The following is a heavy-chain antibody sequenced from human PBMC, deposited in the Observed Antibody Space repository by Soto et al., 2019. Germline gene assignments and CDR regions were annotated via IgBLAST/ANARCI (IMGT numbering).Heavy chain of an antibody. Sequence: ASVKVSCKASGFTFTSSAMQWVRQARGQRLEWIGWIVVGSGNTNYAQKFQERVTITRDMSTCTAYMELSSLRSEDTAVYYCAAIPYSSSWYYFDYWGQGTLVTVSS. CDR3: AAIPYSSSWYYFDY. D-gene: IGHD6-13*01. CDR1: GFTFTSSA. J-gene: IGHJ4*02. CDR2: IVVGSGNT. V-gene: IGHV1-58*02.